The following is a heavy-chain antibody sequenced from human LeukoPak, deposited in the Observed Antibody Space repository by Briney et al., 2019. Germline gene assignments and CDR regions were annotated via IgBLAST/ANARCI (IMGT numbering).Heavy chain of an antibody. CDR1: GGSISSYY. CDR3: ARWKSWVDAFDI. Sequence: SETLSLTCTVSGGSISSYYWSWIRQPPGKGLEWIGYIYYSGSTNYNPSLKSRVTISVDTSKNQFSLKLSSVTAADTAVYYCARWKSWVDAFDIGGQGTMVTVSS. J-gene: IGHJ3*02. CDR2: IYYSGST. V-gene: IGHV4-59*08. D-gene: IGHD1-1*01.